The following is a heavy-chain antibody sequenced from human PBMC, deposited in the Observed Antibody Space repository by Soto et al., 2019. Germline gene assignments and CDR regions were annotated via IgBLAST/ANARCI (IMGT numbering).Heavy chain of an antibody. CDR2: IIPIFGTA. D-gene: IGHD3-22*01. CDR3: ARADYYYDSSNFDP. J-gene: IGHJ5*02. Sequence: QVQLVQSGAEVKKPGSSVKVSCKASGGTFSSYAISWVRQAPGQGLEWMGGIIPIFGTANYAQKFQGRVTXXAXEXXSTAYMELSSLRSEDTAVYYCARADYYYDSSNFDPWGQGTLVTVSS. CDR1: GGTFSSYA. V-gene: IGHV1-69*12.